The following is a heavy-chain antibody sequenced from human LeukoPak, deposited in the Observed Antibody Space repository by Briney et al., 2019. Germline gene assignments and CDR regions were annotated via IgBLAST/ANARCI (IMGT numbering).Heavy chain of an antibody. Sequence: GGSLRLSCVASGFTFNNFGMHWVRQAPGKGLEWVSSISSSSSYIYYADSMKGRFTISRDNAKNSLYLQMNSLRAEDTAVYYCARGLWDIVVVVAATSGDYWGQGTLVTVSS. D-gene: IGHD2-15*01. CDR3: ARGLWDIVVVVAATSGDY. V-gene: IGHV3-21*01. CDR2: ISSSSSYI. CDR1: GFTFNNFG. J-gene: IGHJ4*02.